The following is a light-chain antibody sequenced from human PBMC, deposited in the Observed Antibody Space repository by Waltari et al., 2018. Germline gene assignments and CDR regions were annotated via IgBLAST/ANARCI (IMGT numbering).Light chain of an antibody. J-gene: IGLJ3*02. CDR3: SSYRGSFTLV. CDR1: ITDVAPFYN. CDR2: DVT. V-gene: IGLV2-14*03. Sequence: QSALTQPPSVSGSPGQATPLSCTGTITDVAPFYNVYWYQQHPGKAPKLMIYDVTKRPSGVSNRFSGSKSGNTASLTISGLQAEDEADYYCSSYRGSFTLVFGGGTKVTVL.